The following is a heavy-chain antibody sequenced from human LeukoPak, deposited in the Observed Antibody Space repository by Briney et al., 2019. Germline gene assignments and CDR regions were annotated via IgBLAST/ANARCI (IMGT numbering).Heavy chain of an antibody. CDR3: AKDSGSYYSDY. CDR1: GFTFDDYG. J-gene: IGHJ4*02. V-gene: IGHV3-20*04. D-gene: IGHD1-26*01. CDR2: INWNGGST. Sequence: GGSLRLSCAASGFTFDDYGMSWVRHAPGKGLEWVSGINWNGGSTGYADSVKGRFTISRDNSKNTLYLQMNSLRAEDTAVYYCAKDSGSYYSDYWGQGTLVTVSS.